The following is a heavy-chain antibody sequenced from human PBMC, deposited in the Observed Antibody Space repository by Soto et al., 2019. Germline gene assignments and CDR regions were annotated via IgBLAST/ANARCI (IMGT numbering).Heavy chain of an antibody. Sequence: QVQLVQSGAEVKKPGASVKVSCKASGYTFTSYGISWVRQAPGQGLEWMGWISAYNGNTNYAQKLQGRVTMTTDTSTSTGYMELRSLRSDDTAVYYCARFPGATGDYVNPNWFDPWGQGTLVTVSS. CDR2: ISAYNGNT. J-gene: IGHJ5*02. CDR1: GYTFTSYG. CDR3: ARFPGATGDYVNPNWFDP. D-gene: IGHD4-17*01. V-gene: IGHV1-18*01.